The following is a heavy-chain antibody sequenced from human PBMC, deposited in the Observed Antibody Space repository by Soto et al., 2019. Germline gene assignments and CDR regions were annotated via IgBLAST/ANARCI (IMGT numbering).Heavy chain of an antibody. D-gene: IGHD3-10*01. CDR3: ARFFMVRGVNWFDP. CDR1: GGSISSYY. V-gene: IGHV4-59*01. CDR2: IYYSGST. J-gene: IGHJ5*02. Sequence: KTSETLSLTCTVSGGSISSYYWSWIRQPPGKGLEWIGYIYYSGSTNYNPSLKSRVTISVDTSKNQFSLKLSSVTAADTAVYYCARFFMVRGVNWFDPWGQGTLVTVSS.